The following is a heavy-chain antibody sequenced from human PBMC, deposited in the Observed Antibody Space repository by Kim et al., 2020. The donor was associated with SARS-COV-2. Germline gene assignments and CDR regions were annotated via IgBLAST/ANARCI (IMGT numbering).Heavy chain of an antibody. J-gene: IGHJ4*02. CDR3: ASAGYYDSSGHYFDFPFDG. V-gene: IGHV3-66*01. Sequence: GGSLRLSCAPSGFSVRNSYLSWVRQAPGKGLEWVSLIYSGGRTFYADSVKGRFTLSKDNSKDTLYLQMNSLGAEDTAVYYCASAGYYDSSGHYFDFPFDGWGQGTLVTVSS. CDR2: IYSGGRT. CDR1: GFSVRNSY. D-gene: IGHD3-22*01.